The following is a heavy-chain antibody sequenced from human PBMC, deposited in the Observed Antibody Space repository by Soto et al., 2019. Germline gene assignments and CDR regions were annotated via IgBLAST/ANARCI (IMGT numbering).Heavy chain of an antibody. V-gene: IGHV3-64D*06. D-gene: IGHD3-22*01. CDR3: VKSWGANLSYYDTTTYYYNNVNFDF. J-gene: IGHJ4*02. CDR1: GFTFSSYS. CDR2: ISSNGGSI. Sequence: PGGSLRLSCAASGFTFSSYSMNWVRQAPGKGLEWVSSISSNGGSIYYADSVKGRFTISRDNAKNTLYLQMSSLRTEDTAVYYCVKSWGANLSYYDTTTYYYNNVNFDFWGQGTLVTVSS.